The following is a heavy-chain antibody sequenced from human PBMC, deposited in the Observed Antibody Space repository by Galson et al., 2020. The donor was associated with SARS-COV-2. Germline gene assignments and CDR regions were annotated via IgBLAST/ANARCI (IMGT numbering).Heavy chain of an antibody. Sequence: GGSMRPSCAASGFTSSNQGMHCDRQTPGKGLEWVAIIWYDGSSKYYTDSVRGRFTISRDNSKNTVYLQMNSLRAEDTDFYYCAKYRYSSSYYFDYWGQGTLVTVSS. J-gene: IGHJ4*02. V-gene: IGHV3-33*06. CDR1: GFTSSNQG. CDR3: AKYRYSSSYYFDY. CDR2: IWYDGSSK. D-gene: IGHD6-6*01.